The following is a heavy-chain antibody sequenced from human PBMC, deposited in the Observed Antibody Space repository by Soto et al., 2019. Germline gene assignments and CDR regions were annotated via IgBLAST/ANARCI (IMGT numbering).Heavy chain of an antibody. V-gene: IGHV1-69*12. CDR3: ARYSYGAHYFDY. CDR2: VIPIFGTA. CDR1: GGTFSSYA. D-gene: IGHD5-18*01. Sequence: QVQLVQSGAEVKKPGSSVKVSCKASGGTFSSYAISWVRQAPGQGLEWMGGVIPIFGTANYAQKFQGRVTITADESTSTDYMELSSLRSEDKAVYYCARYSYGAHYFDYWGQGTLVTVSS. J-gene: IGHJ4*02.